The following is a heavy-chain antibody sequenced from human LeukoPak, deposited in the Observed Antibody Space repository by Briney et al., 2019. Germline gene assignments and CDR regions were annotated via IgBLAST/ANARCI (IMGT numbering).Heavy chain of an antibody. CDR1: GGSVSSYH. CDR3: VRDWEGFNFDI. V-gene: IGHV4-59*02. J-gene: IGHJ3*02. CDR2: VHNSGST. Sequence: SETLSLTCIVSGGSVSSYHWSWVRQPPGGGLEWIAYVHNSGSTNYNPSLKSRVIISVDRSKNQFSLKMNSVTAADTAVYYCVRDWEGFNFDIWGQGTMVTVSS. D-gene: IGHD1-26*01.